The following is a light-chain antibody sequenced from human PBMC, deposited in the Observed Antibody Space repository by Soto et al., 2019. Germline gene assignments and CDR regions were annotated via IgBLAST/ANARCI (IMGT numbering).Light chain of an antibody. V-gene: IGKV1-39*01. CDR1: QSISNY. Sequence: DTQMTQSPSSLSASVGDRVTITCRASQSISNYLNWYQQKPGKAPKLLIYAASSLQSGVPSRFSGSGSGTDFTLTISILQPEDFASYYCQQSYKTPLTFGGGTKVEI. CDR3: QQSYKTPLT. CDR2: AAS. J-gene: IGKJ4*01.